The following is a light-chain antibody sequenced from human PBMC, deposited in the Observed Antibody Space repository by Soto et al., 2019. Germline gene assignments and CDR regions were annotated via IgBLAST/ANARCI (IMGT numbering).Light chain of an antibody. CDR2: GDD. J-gene: IGLJ3*02. CDR1: SSNIGSHT. CDR3: ASWDDRLNGPV. V-gene: IGLV1-44*01. Sequence: QSVLTQPPSTSGTPGQRVAISCSGTSSNIGSHTVNWYQQLPGTAPKLLIYGDDQRPSGVPDRFSGSKSGTSASLAISGLQPEGEVDYYCASWDDRLNGPVFGGGTKLTVL.